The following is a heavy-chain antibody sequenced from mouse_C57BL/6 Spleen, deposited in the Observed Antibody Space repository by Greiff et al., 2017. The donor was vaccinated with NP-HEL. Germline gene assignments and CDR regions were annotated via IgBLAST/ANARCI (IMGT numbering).Heavy chain of an antibody. Sequence: EVQLQQSGPELVKPGASVKISCKASGYTFTDYYMNWVKQSHGKSLEWIGDINPNNGGTSYNQKFKGKATLTVDKSSSTAYMELRSLTSEDSAVYYCARGNYDGPSFDCWGTGTTLTVSS. D-gene: IGHD2-4*01. CDR2: INPNNGGT. CDR1: GYTFTDYY. V-gene: IGHV1-26*01. J-gene: IGHJ2*01. CDR3: ARGNYDGPSFDC.